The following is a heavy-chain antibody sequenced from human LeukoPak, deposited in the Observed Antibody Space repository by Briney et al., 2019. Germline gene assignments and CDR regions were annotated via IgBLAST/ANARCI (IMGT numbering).Heavy chain of an antibody. J-gene: IGHJ3*01. CDR3: ARDPNGDYIGAFEF. Sequence: GGSLRLSCAASGFTFSNHAVMWVRQAPGQGLEWVSAITSGGAPRYADSVKGRFTISRDNSKNTLYLQMNSLRAEDTAQYFCARDPNGDYIGAFEFWGQGTGVTVSS. CDR1: GFTFSNHA. CDR2: ITSGGAP. D-gene: IGHD4-17*01. V-gene: IGHV3-23*01.